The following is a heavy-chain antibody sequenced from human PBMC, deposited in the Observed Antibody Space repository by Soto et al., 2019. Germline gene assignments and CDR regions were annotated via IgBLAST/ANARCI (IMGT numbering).Heavy chain of an antibody. J-gene: IGHJ5*02. CDR2: IDPSDSYT. CDR1: GYSFTSYW. V-gene: IGHV5-10-1*01. CDR3: ARRASGYYDSSGSRGSWFDP. D-gene: IGHD3-22*01. Sequence: PGESLKISCKGSGYSFTSYWISWVRQMPGKGLEWMGRIDPSDSYTNYSPSFQGHVTISADKSISTAYLQWSSLKASDTAMYYCARRASGYYDSSGSRGSWFDPWGQGTLVTVSS.